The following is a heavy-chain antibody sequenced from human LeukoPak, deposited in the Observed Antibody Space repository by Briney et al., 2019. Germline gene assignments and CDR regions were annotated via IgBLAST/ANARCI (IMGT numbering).Heavy chain of an antibody. J-gene: IGHJ6*03. CDR2: INPNSGGT. CDR3: ARSHYGARSYYYYYMDV. D-gene: IGHD4-17*01. CDR1: GYTFTGYY. Sequence: GASAKVSCKASGYTFTGYYMHWVRQAPGQGLEWMGWINPNSGGTNYAQKFQGRVTMTRDTSISTAYMELSRLRSDDTAVYYCARSHYGARSYYYYYMDVWGKGTTVTISS. V-gene: IGHV1-2*02.